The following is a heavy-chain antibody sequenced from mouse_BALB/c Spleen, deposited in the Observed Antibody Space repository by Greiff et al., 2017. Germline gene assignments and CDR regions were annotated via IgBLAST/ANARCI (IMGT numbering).Heavy chain of an antibody. CDR3: TIYYDYDDAMDY. D-gene: IGHD2-4*01. CDR2: IYPGSGST. J-gene: IGHJ4*01. Sequence: LQQPGSELVRPGASVKLSCKASVYTFTSYWMHWVKQRPGQGLEWIGNIYPGSGSTNYDEKFKSKATLTVDTSSSTAYMQLSSLTSEDSAVYYCTIYYDYDDAMDYWGQGTSVTVSS. V-gene: IGHV1S22*01. CDR1: VYTFTSYW.